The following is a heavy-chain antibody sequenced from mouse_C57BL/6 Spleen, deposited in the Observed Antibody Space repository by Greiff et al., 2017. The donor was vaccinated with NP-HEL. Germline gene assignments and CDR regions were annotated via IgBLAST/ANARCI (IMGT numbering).Heavy chain of an antibody. Sequence: VQVVESGPELVKPGASVKISCKASGYAFSSSWMNWVKQRPGEGLEWIGRIYPGDGDTNYNGKFKGKATLTADKSSSTAYMQLSSLTSEDSAVYFCASPPFSTTVVRGPWLAYWGQGTLVTVSA. D-gene: IGHD1-1*01. CDR1: GYAFSSSW. CDR3: ASPPFSTTVVRGPWLAY. V-gene: IGHV1-82*01. CDR2: IYPGDGDT. J-gene: IGHJ3*01.